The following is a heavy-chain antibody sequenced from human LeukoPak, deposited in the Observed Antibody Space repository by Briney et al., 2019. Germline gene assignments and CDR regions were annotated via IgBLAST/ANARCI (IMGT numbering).Heavy chain of an antibody. V-gene: IGHV4-59*12. D-gene: IGHD3-10*01. CDR3: AKSNGYGLIGI. CDR2: IFYSGST. J-gene: IGHJ3*02. CDR1: GFTFSSYE. Sequence: LRLSCAASGFTFSSYEMNWVRQPPGKALEWIGNIFYSGSTYYSPSLKSRVTISLDTSRNQFSLKLNSVTAADTAVYYCAKSNGYGLIGIWGQGTMVTVSS.